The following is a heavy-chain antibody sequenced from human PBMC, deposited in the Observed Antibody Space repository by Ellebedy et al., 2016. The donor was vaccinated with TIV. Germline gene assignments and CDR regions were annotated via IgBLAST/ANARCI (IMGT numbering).Heavy chain of an antibody. CDR2: MFSGGST. CDR1: GFPVSSNY. D-gene: IGHD4-11*01. V-gene: IGHV3-66*01. J-gene: IGHJ4*02. CDR3: ARDLDRNYPGTYFDY. Sequence: GESLKISCAASGFPVSSNYMSWVRQAPGRGLEWVSVMFSGGSTYHSDSVKGRFTISRDSSKNTLYLQMNNLRAEDTAVFYCARDLDRNYPGTYFDYWGQGTLVTVSS.